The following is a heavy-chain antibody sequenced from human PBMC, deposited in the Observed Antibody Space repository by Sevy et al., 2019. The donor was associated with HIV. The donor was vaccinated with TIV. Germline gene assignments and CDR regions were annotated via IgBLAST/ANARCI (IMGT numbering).Heavy chain of an antibody. CDR1: GFIFSNHG. J-gene: IGHJ6*02. CDR2: IWYDGSDT. V-gene: IGHV3-33*01. D-gene: IGHD4-4*01. Sequence: GGSLRLSCAASGFIFSNHGMHWVRQAPGKGLEWVARIWYDGSDTYYGESVKRRFTISRDNSQNTVDLQMNSLRVEDTAVYYCAREVDSNYDGIDAWGQGTTVTVSS. CDR3: AREVDSNYDGIDA.